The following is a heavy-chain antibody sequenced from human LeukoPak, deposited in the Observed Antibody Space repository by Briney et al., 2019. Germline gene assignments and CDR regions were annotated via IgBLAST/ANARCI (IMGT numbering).Heavy chain of an antibody. J-gene: IGHJ3*02. V-gene: IGHV3-7*01. CDR3: ARDPTTSQGSDAFDI. Sequence: GGSLRLSCAASGFTFSNYWMGWVRQAPGKGLEWVAHIKPDGSEKYYVDSVKGRFTISRDNAKNSLILQMGSLRAEDTAVYYCARDPTTSQGSDAFDIWGQGTRVTVSS. CDR2: IKPDGSEK. D-gene: IGHD1-1*01. CDR1: GFTFSNYW.